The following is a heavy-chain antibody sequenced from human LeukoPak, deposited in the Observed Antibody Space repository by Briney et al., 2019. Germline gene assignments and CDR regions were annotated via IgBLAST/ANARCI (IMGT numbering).Heavy chain of an antibody. CDR1: GFTFSSYA. CDR3: ARDSRYCSSTSCYKGAFDI. Sequence: GGSLRLSCAASGFTFSSYAMSWVRQAPGKGLEWVSAISGSGGSTYYADSVKGRFTISRDNSKNTLYLQMNSLRAEDTAVYYCARDSRYCSSTSCYKGAFDIWGQGTMVTVSS. J-gene: IGHJ3*02. CDR2: ISGSGGST. V-gene: IGHV3-23*01. D-gene: IGHD2-2*02.